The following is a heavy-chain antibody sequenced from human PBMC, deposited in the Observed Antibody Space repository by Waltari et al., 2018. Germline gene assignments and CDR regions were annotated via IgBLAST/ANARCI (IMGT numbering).Heavy chain of an antibody. CDR1: GYSISSGYY. V-gene: IGHV4-38-2*02. J-gene: IGHJ4*02. Sequence: QVQLQESGPGLVKPSETLSLTCAVSGYSISSGYYWGWIRQPPGKGLEWIGSIYHSGSTYYNPSLKSRVTISVDTSKNQFSLKLSSGTAADTAVYYCARDDAPHYFDYWGQGTLVTVSS. D-gene: IGHD2-2*01. CDR3: ARDDAPHYFDY. CDR2: IYHSGST.